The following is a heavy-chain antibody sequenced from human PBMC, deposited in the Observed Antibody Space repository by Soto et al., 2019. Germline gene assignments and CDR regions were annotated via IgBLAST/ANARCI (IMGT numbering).Heavy chain of an antibody. CDR1: GFTFTNYS. J-gene: IGHJ4*02. V-gene: IGHV3-23*01. CDR3: AKDVEEMSKQFFDY. CDR2: ISGRGVST. Sequence: GGSLRLSCAACGFTFTNYSINWVRQAPWKGLEWVSGISGRGVSTYYAESVRSRFTISRDISKNTVDLQMNNLRPEDKAIYYCAKDVEEMSKQFFDYLGRRTLLTVCS.